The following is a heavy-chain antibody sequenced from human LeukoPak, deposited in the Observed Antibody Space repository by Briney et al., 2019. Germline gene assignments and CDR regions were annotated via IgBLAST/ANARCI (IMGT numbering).Heavy chain of an antibody. J-gene: IGHJ4*02. D-gene: IGHD3-22*01. Sequence: PGGSLRLSCAASGYTFSDYYMYWVRQAPGQGLEWMGWINPKSGDTNYAQKFQGRVTMTRDTSITTAYMEMSRLRSDDTAAYYCTRVALDGSGYYPPQYWGQGTLVTVSS. CDR1: GYTFSDYY. CDR3: TRVALDGSGYYPPQY. CDR2: INPKSGDT. V-gene: IGHV1-2*02.